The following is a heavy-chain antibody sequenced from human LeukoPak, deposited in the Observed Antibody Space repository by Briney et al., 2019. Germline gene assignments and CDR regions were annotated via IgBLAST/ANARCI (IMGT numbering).Heavy chain of an antibody. CDR3: ARRSYYDILTGYYSVPYFDY. CDR2: IYYSGST. Sequence: SETLSLTCAVYGGSFSGYYWSWIRQPPGKGLEWIGYIYYSGSTNYNPSLKSRVTISVDTSKNQFSLKLSSVTAADTAVYYCARRSYYDILTGYYSVPYFDYWGQGTLVTVSS. CDR1: GGSFSGYY. J-gene: IGHJ4*02. D-gene: IGHD3-9*01. V-gene: IGHV4-59*08.